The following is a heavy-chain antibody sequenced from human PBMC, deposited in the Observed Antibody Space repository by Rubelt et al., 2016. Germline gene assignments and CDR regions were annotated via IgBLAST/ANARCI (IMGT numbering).Heavy chain of an antibody. D-gene: IGHD6-6*01. CDR2: IWHDGSNK. J-gene: IGHJ6*03. CDR1: GFTFSNYG. V-gene: IGHV3-33*06. CDR3: AKGRDSSSNYYYLDV. Sequence: GFTFSNYGMHWVRQAPGKGLEWVAVIWHDGSNKYYADPVKGRFAISRDNSKNTLYLQMNSLRAEDTAVYYCAKGRDSSSNYYYLDVWGKGATVTVSS.